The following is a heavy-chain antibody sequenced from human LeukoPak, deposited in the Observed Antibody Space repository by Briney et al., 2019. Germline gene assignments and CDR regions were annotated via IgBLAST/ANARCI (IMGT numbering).Heavy chain of an antibody. Sequence: ASVKVSCKASGYTFTGYGISWVRQAPGQGLEWMGWISAYNGNTNYAQKLQGRVTMTTDTSSRTAYMELRSLRSDDTAVYYCARDPSSGWYPHFDNWGQGTLVTVSS. D-gene: IGHD6-19*01. V-gene: IGHV1-18*01. J-gene: IGHJ4*02. CDR3: ARDPSSGWYPHFDN. CDR2: ISAYNGNT. CDR1: GYTFTGYG.